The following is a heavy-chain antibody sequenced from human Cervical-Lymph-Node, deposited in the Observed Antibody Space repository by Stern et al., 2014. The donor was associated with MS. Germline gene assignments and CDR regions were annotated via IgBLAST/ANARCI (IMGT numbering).Heavy chain of an antibody. V-gene: IGHV3-30*18. CDR1: GFTFSSYG. J-gene: IGHJ6*02. Sequence: VQLVESGGGVVQPGRSLRLSCAASGFTFSSYGMHWVRQAPGKGLEWVAVISYVGSNKYYADSVKGRFTISRDNSKNTLYLQMNSLRAEDTAVYYCAKDLGGSYYHYYYGMDVWGQGTTVTVSS. CDR3: AKDLGGSYYHYYYGMDV. D-gene: IGHD1-26*01. CDR2: ISYVGSNK.